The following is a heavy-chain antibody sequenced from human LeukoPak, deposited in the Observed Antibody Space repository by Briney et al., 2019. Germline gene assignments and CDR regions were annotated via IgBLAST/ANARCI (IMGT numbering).Heavy chain of an antibody. CDR1: GYTFTSYG. J-gene: IGHJ6*02. CDR2: ISAYNGNT. Sequence: ASVKVSCKASGYTFTSYGISWVRQAPGQGLEWMGWISAYNGNTNYAQKLQGRVTMTTDTSTSTAYMELRSLRSEDTAVYYCARDGVVPAAILQYGMDVWGQGATVTVSS. CDR3: ARDGVVPAAILQYGMDV. D-gene: IGHD2-2*01. V-gene: IGHV1-18*01.